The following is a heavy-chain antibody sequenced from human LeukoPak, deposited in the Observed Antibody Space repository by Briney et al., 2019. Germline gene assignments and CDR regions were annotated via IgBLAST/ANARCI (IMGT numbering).Heavy chain of an antibody. CDR3: ARSPSPYYFDY. V-gene: IGHV5-51*01. J-gene: IGHJ4*02. Sequence: GESLKISCKGSGYSFTTYWIGWVRQMPGKGLEWVGVIYPGNSDTRYSPSFQGHVTISADKSISTAYLQWSSLKASDTAMYYCARSPSPYYFDYWGQGTLVTVSS. CDR1: GYSFTTYW. CDR2: IYPGNSDT.